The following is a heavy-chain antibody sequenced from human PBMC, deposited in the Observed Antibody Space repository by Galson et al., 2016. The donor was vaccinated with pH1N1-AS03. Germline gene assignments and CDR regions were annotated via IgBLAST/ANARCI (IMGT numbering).Heavy chain of an antibody. J-gene: IGHJ4*01. V-gene: IGHV3-23*01. Sequence: SLSLSCASFVFDLWSSDMSVVRQACGEELVCVSFFCGSGVDTYYADSVKGRFTISRDNSKSTLYLQMDSLRAQDTAIYYCATWNYVANWGQGTRGT. CDR1: VFDLWSSD. CDR2: FCGSGVDT. CDR3: ATWNYVAN.